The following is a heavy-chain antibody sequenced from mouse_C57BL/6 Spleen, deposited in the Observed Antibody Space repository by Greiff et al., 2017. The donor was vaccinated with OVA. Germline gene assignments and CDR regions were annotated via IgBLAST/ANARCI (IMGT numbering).Heavy chain of an antibody. V-gene: IGHV5-12*01. CDR3: ARGEGNFPFDY. J-gene: IGHJ2*01. Sequence: EVKVEESGGGLVQPGGSLKLSCAASGFTFSDYYMYWVRQTPEKRLEWVAYISNGGGSTYYPDTVKGRFTISRDNAKNTLYLQMSRLKSEDTAMYYCARGEGNFPFDYWGQGTTLTVSS. CDR1: GFTFSDYY. CDR2: ISNGGGST. D-gene: IGHD2-1*01.